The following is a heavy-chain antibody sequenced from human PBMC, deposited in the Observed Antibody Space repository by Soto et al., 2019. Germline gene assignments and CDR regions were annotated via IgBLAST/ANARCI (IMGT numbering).Heavy chain of an antibody. Sequence: QVQLQESGPGLVKPSETLSLTCTVSGGSISSYYWSWIRQPPGKGLEWIGYIYYSGSTNYNPSLKSRVTISVDTSKNQFSLKLSSVTAADTAVYYCARHGIVGATTFDYWGQGTLVTVSS. D-gene: IGHD1-26*01. CDR3: ARHGIVGATTFDY. CDR1: GGSISSYY. V-gene: IGHV4-59*08. CDR2: IYYSGST. J-gene: IGHJ4*02.